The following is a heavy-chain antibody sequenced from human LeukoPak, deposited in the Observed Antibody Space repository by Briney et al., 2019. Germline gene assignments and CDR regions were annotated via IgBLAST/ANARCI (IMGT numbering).Heavy chain of an antibody. J-gene: IGHJ4*02. D-gene: IGHD6-13*01. CDR3: ARGQNRSIAAAGTRVYYFDY. CDR2: INHSGST. V-gene: IGHV4-30-4*08. Sequence: SQTLSLTCTVSGGSISSGDYYWSWIRQPPGKGLEWIGEINHSGSTNYNPSLKSRVTISVDTSKNQFSLKLSSVTAADTAVYYCARGQNRSIAAAGTRVYYFDYWGQGTLVTVSS. CDR1: GGSISSGDYY.